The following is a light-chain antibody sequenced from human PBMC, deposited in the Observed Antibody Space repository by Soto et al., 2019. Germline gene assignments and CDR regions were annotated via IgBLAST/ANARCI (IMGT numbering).Light chain of an antibody. CDR2: LEGSGSY. Sequence: QPVLTQSSSASASLGSSVKLTCTLRSGHSSYIIAWHQQQPGKAPRYLMKLEGSGSYNKGSGVPDRFSGSGSGADRYLTISNLQFEDEADYYCETWDSDTRVFGGGTKLTVL. J-gene: IGLJ3*02. CDR1: SGHSSYI. CDR3: ETWDSDTRV. V-gene: IGLV4-60*02.